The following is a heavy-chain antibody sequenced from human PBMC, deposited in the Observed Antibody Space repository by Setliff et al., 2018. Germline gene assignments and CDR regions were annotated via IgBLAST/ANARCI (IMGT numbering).Heavy chain of an antibody. D-gene: IGHD3-22*01. CDR2: IYPSGGSI. J-gene: IGHJ3*02. CDR3: ARDLDYQYYYDSSGRDAFDI. V-gene: IGHV1-46*01. Sequence: ASVKVSCKASGYTFTSYYMHWVRQAPGQGLEWMGIIYPSGGSISYAQKFQGRVTMTTDTSTSTAYMELRSLRSDDTAVYYCARDLDYQYYYDSSGRDAFDIWGQGTMVTVSS. CDR1: GYTFTSYY.